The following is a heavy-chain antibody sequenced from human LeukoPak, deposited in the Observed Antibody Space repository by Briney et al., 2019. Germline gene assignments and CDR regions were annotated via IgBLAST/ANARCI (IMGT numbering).Heavy chain of an antibody. V-gene: IGHV1-18*04. Sequence: GASVKVSCKATGYTFTSYGIMWVRQAPGQGLEWVGWFSTWNGDTNYARKFQGRVTMTTDTSTSTAYMELRSLRSDDTAVYYCARDGIGELFWFDPWGQGTLVTVSS. CDR1: GYTFTSYG. CDR3: ARDGIGELFWFDP. J-gene: IGHJ5*02. D-gene: IGHD3-10*01. CDR2: FSTWNGDT.